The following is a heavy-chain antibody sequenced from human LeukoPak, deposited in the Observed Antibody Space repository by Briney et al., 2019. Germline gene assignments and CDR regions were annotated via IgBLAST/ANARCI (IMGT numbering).Heavy chain of an antibody. J-gene: IGHJ4*02. V-gene: IGHV3-66*02. Sequence: GGSLRLSCAASGFTFSNAWMSWVRQAPGKGLEWVSVIYSGGSTYYADSVKGRFTISRDNSKNTLYLQMNSLRAEDTAVYYCARPHDYGDYVRDYWGQGTLVTVSS. CDR1: GFTFSNAW. D-gene: IGHD4-17*01. CDR2: IYSGGST. CDR3: ARPHDYGDYVRDY.